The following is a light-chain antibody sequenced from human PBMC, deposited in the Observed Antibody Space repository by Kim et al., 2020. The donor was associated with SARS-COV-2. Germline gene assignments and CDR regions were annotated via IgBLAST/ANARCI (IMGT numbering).Light chain of an antibody. V-gene: IGLV3-21*04. Sequence: APGKEAPITPGGNNIGSKSVLWYQQKPGQAPVLVIYYDSDRPSGIPERFSGSNSGNTATLTISRVEAGDEADYYCQVWDSSSDHPVFGGGTQLTVL. CDR3: QVWDSSSDHPV. CDR2: YDS. J-gene: IGLJ3*02. CDR1: NIGSKS.